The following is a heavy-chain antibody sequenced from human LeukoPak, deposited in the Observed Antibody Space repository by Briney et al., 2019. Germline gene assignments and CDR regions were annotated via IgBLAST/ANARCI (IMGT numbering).Heavy chain of an antibody. J-gene: IGHJ2*01. V-gene: IGHV4-59*01. CDR1: GGSISGYY. CDR2: IYNSAST. D-gene: IGHD1-26*01. CDR3: ARDGNPWNLDV. Sequence: SETLSLTCTVSGGSISGYYWSWIRQPPGKGLEWIGYIYNSASTNYNPSLKSRVTISVDTSENRFSLQLSAVTAADTAVYYCARDGNPWNLDVWGRGTLVTVSS.